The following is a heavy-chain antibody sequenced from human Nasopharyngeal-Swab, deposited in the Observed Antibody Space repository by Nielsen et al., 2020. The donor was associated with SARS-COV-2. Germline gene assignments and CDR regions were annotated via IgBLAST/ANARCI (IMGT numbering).Heavy chain of an antibody. CDR1: GASFSGYY. J-gene: IGHJ6*03. D-gene: IGHD3-3*02. CDR2: ITRSGNT. V-gene: IGHV4-34*01. CDR3: ARVNNGGGMVPASYSFFMDV. Sequence: SEILSPTCGLIGASFSGYYWGWIRQPPGKGLAWIGDITRSGNTTYNPALRIRVTISVATSKGEFSLKLTTGTAADTAIYFCARVNNGGGMVPASYSFFMDVWGKGTSVAVSS.